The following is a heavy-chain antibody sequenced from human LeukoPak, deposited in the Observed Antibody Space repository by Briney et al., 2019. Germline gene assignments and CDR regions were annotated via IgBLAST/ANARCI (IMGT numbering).Heavy chain of an antibody. J-gene: IGHJ6*01. CDR3: ARASRIAAAGTPAPYGMDV. CDR2: IIPIFGKA. D-gene: IGHD6-13*01. V-gene: IGHV1-69*05. Sequence: SVNVSCLPSRGSLSRYAISWVRPAAARGGAWIGWIIPIFGKANHAQKLQGRGTLTTDESTSTAYMEVSSLSSEGTAVYYWARASRIAAAGTPAPYGMDVWGKGTTVTVSS. CDR1: RGSLSRYA.